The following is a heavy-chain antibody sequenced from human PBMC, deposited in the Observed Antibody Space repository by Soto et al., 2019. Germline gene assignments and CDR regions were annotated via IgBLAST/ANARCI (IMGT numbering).Heavy chain of an antibody. CDR1: GGSITTYY. J-gene: IGHJ5*02. CDR3: ASVTYYYDTNWFDP. CDR2: IYYSGST. Sequence: SETLSLTCTVSGGSITTYYWSWIRQPPGKGLEWIGYIYYSGSTYYNPSLKSRVTISVDTSKNQFSLKLSSVTAADTAVYYCASVTYYYDTNWFDPRGQGTLVTVSS. V-gene: IGHV4-59*06. D-gene: IGHD3-22*01.